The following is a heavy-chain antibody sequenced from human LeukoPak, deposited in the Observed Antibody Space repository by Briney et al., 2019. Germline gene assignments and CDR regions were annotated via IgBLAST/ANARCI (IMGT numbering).Heavy chain of an antibody. J-gene: IGHJ4*02. D-gene: IGHD6-19*01. CDR1: GFPFSSYG. V-gene: IGHV3-33*01. Sequence: GGSLRLSCAASGFPFSSYGMHWVRQAPGKGLEWVARLVYDERIDYANSVKGRFSISRDNSKNTLFLDMSDLRVEDTAVYYCARDLSAAFDSWGQGVLVTASS. CDR2: LVYDERI. CDR3: ARDLSAAFDS.